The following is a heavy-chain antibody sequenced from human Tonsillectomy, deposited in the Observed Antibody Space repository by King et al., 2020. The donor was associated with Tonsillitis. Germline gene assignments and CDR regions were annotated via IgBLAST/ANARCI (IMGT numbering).Heavy chain of an antibody. CDR3: ATDRLWFGESNWFDP. Sequence: VQLVESGAEVKKPGASVKVSCKISGYTLTKLSMHWVRQAPGKGLEWMGGFDPEDGETIYAQKFQGRVTMTEDTSTDTAYLELSSLRSEDTAVYYCATDRLWFGESNWFDPWGQGTLVTVSS. J-gene: IGHJ5*02. CDR2: FDPEDGET. D-gene: IGHD3-10*01. V-gene: IGHV1-24*01. CDR1: GYTLTKLS.